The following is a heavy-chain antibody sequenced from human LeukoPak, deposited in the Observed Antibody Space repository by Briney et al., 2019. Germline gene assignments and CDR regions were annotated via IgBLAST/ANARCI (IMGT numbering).Heavy chain of an antibody. V-gene: IGHV1-2*02. D-gene: IGHD6-19*01. CDR1: GYTFTGYY. CDR3: ANSQYSSGWFDY. Sequence: ASVKVSCKASGYTFTGYYMHWVRQAPGQGLEWMGWINPNSGGTNYAQKFQGRVTMTRDTPISTAYMELSRLRSDDTAVYYCANSQYSSGWFDYWGQGTLVTVSS. J-gene: IGHJ4*02. CDR2: INPNSGGT.